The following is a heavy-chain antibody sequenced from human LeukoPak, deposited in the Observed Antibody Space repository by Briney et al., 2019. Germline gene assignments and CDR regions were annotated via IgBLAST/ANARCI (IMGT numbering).Heavy chain of an antibody. Sequence: GSSVKVSCKASGGTFSSYTISWVRQAPGQGLEWMGRIIPILGIANYAQKFQGRVTITADKSTSTAYMELSSLRSEDTAVHYCASPNFADTAMSLGMDVWGQGTTVTVPS. CDR3: ASPNFADTAMSLGMDV. J-gene: IGHJ6*02. D-gene: IGHD5-18*01. CDR1: GGTFSSYT. CDR2: IIPILGIA. V-gene: IGHV1-69*02.